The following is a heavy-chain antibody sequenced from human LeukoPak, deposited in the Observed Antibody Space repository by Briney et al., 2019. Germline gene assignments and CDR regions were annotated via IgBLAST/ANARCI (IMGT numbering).Heavy chain of an antibody. J-gene: IGHJ6*02. CDR1: GFTFSSYA. Sequence: GGAPRLSCAAPGFTFSSYAVHWVRPAPGKGLEWVAGISYDGSNKYHADSVKGRFTISRDNSKNTLYLQMNSLRGEDTAVYYCARDRVQLWNYGMDVWGQGTTVTVSS. CDR2: ISYDGSNK. CDR3: ARDRVQLWNYGMDV. V-gene: IGHV3-30-3*01. D-gene: IGHD5-18*01.